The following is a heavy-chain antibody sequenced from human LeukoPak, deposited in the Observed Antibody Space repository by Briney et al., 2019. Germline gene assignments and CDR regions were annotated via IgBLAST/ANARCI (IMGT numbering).Heavy chain of an antibody. CDR2: IIPLTGRG. CDR1: GDTVNIFD. V-gene: IGHV1-69*05. Sequence: ASVKVSCKSSGDTVNIFDINWVRQAPGQGLEWMGEIIPLTGRGNYAQKFQGRVTMTTDESTSTVFMEMSNLGSEDTAVYYCAKATVRSSDFWRKGEHWFDRWGQGTLVTVSS. J-gene: IGHJ5*02. D-gene: IGHD3-3*01. CDR3: AKATVRSSDFWRKGEHWFDR.